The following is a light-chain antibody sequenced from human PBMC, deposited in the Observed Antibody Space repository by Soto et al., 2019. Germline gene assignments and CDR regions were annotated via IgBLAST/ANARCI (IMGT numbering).Light chain of an antibody. V-gene: IGKV3-15*01. CDR1: HSVASN. Sequence: EIVMTQSPASLSVSPGDGATLSCRASHSVASNVAWYQQKPGQGPRLLIHGASTRAVGGPARFSGSGSGTDFTLTISSLQSEDFAVYYCQQYHNCHPQYTFGHGTKLQIK. J-gene: IGKJ2*01. CDR3: QQYHNCHPQYT. CDR2: GAS.